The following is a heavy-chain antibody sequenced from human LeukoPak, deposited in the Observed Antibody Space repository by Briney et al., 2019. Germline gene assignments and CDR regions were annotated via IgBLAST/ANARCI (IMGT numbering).Heavy chain of an antibody. CDR1: GFTFSDYY. D-gene: IGHD3-10*01. J-gene: IGHJ4*02. CDR2: ISSSGSTI. CDR3: AKDQVTMVRGVIGY. Sequence: GGSLRLSCAASGFTFSDYYMSWIRQAPGKGLEWISYISSSGSTIYYADSVKGRFTISRDNAKNSLYLQMNSLRAEDTAVYYCAKDQVTMVRGVIGYWGQGTLVTVSS. V-gene: IGHV3-11*01.